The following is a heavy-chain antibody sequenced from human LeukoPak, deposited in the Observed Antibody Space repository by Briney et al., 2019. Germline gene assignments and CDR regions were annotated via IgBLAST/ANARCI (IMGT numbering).Heavy chain of an antibody. Sequence: GGSLGLSCAASGFTFSNHGMNWVRQAPGKGLEWVSGIRTDGVTTYYADSVKGWFIISRDNSQNTVWLQMNSLSAEDAAVYYCVKDDGWVQYANWGQGTLVTVSS. CDR2: IRTDGVTT. CDR1: GFTFSNHG. CDR3: VKDDGWVQYAN. V-gene: IGHV3-23*01. J-gene: IGHJ4*02. D-gene: IGHD5-24*01.